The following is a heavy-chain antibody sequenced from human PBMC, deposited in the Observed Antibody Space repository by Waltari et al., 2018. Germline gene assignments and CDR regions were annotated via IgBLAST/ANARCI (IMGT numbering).Heavy chain of an antibody. CDR3: ARTLTPPGIAAAGTSSDAFDI. D-gene: IGHD6-13*01. CDR1: GFNFSSYS. V-gene: IGHV3-48*04. J-gene: IGHJ3*02. Sequence: EVQLVESGGGLVQPGGSLRLSCAAYGFNFSSYSMNWVRQAPGKRLKRVSYISSSISTIYYADSGKGRFTISRDNAKNSLYLQMNSLRAEDTAVYYCARTLTPPGIAAAGTSSDAFDIWGQGTMVTVSS. CDR2: ISSSISTI.